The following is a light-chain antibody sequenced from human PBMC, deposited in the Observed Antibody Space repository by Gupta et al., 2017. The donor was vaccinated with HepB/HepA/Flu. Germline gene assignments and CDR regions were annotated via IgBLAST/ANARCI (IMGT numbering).Light chain of an antibody. Sequence: QSVLTQPPSASGTPGQRVTISCSGSSPDIGSIYVYWYQQLPGPAPKLLIYRTNQRRSGVPDRFSGSKSGTSASLAISGLRSEDEADYYCAAWDDSLSSWVFGGGTKLIVL. CDR1: SPDIGSIY. CDR2: RTN. CDR3: AAWDDSLSSWV. J-gene: IGLJ3*02. V-gene: IGLV1-47*01.